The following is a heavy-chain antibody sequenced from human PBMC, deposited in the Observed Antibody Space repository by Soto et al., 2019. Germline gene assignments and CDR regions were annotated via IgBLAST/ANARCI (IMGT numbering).Heavy chain of an antibody. CDR2: ISGSGGST. J-gene: IGHJ6*02. V-gene: IGHV3-23*01. D-gene: IGHD3-10*01. Sequence: PGGSLRLSCAASGFTVSSNYMSWVRQAPGKGLEWVSAISGSGGSTYYADSVKGRFTISRDNSKNTLYLQMNSLRAEDTAVYYCAKVITMVRGVLYYYYGMDVWGQGTTVTVSS. CDR1: GFTVSSNY. CDR3: AKVITMVRGVLYYYYGMDV.